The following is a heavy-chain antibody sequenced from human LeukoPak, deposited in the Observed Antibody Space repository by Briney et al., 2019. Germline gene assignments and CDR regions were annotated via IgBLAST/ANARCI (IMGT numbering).Heavy chain of an antibody. Sequence: PSETLSLTCTVSGGSISSYYWSWIRQPPGKGLEWIGSIYYSGSTYYNPSLKSRVTISVDTSKNQFSLKLSSVTAADTAVYYCARSISTVTDDNWFDPWGQGTLVTVSS. J-gene: IGHJ5*02. CDR2: IYYSGST. CDR3: ARSISTVTDDNWFDP. D-gene: IGHD4-17*01. CDR1: GGSISSYY. V-gene: IGHV4-59*05.